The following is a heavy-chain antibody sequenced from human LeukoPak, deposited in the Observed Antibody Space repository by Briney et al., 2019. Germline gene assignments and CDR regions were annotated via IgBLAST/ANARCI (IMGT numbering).Heavy chain of an antibody. V-gene: IGHV4-30-2*01. CDR3: ASGTVRGWFDP. Sequence: KPSQTLSLTCTVSGGSISSGGYYWSWIRQPPGKGLEWIGYIYHSGSTYYNPSLKSRVTISVDRSKNQFSLKLSSVTAADTAVYYCASGTVRGWFDPWGQGTLVTVSS. J-gene: IGHJ5*02. CDR2: IYHSGST. CDR1: GGSISSGGYY. D-gene: IGHD4-17*01.